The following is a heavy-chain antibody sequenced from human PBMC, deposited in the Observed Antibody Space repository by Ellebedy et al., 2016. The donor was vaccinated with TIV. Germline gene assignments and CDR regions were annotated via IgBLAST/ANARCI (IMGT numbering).Heavy chain of an antibody. D-gene: IGHD1-14*01. V-gene: IGHV3-33*01. CDR3: ARDPDTGAGWYIDL. Sequence: GESLKISCAASGFTFSRSGMHWVRQAPGKGLDWVAIIWYDGSIQYYADSVKGRFTISRDNAKNTLYLQMNRLRAEDTAVYYCARDPDTGAGWYIDLWGRGTLVTVSS. CDR2: IWYDGSIQ. CDR1: GFTFSRSG. J-gene: IGHJ2*01.